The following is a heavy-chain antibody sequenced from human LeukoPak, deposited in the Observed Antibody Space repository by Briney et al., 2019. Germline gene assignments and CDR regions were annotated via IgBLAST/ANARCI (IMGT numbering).Heavy chain of an antibody. V-gene: IGHV3-48*04. CDR1: GFTFDNYN. Sequence: GGSLRLSCAVSGFTFDNYNMNWVRQAPGKGLEWVSYISHDSVVIYYTDSVKGRFTVSRDNVNNLLYLQMSRLTVDDAAVYYCAGEGFSTVTSDYWGQGTLVTVSS. CDR3: AGEGFSTVTSDY. J-gene: IGHJ4*02. CDR2: ISHDSVVI. D-gene: IGHD4-17*01.